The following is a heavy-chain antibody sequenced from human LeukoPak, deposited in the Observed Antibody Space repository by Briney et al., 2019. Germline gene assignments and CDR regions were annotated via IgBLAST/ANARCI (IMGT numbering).Heavy chain of an antibody. CDR1: GYSISSGYY. CDR3: ARNYYESSGYYIRYWYFDL. J-gene: IGHJ2*01. CDR2: MSYSGNT. D-gene: IGHD3-22*01. Sequence: PSETLSLTCTVSGYSISSGYYWGWIRQPPGKGLEWIGSMSYSGNTYYNPSLKSRVTISVDTSKNQFSLRLNSVTAADTAVYHCARNYYESSGYYIRYWYFDLWGRGTLVTVSS. V-gene: IGHV4-38-2*02.